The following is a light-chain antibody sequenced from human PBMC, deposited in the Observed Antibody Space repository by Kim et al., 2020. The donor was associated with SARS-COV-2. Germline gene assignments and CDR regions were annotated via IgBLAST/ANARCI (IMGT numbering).Light chain of an antibody. V-gene: IGLV3-19*01. CDR1: SLRSYY. J-gene: IGLJ3*02. CDR2: GKN. CDR3: NSRDSSGNPFV. Sequence: SSELTQDPAVSVALGQTVRITCQGDSLRSYYASWYQQKPGQAPVLVIYGKNNRPSGIPDRFSGSSSGNTASLTITGAQAEDEAYYYCNSRDSSGNPFVFGGGTKLTVL.